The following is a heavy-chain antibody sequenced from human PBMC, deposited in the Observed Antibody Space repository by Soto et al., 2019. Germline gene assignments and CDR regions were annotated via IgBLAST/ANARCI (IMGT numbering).Heavy chain of an antibody. V-gene: IGHV1-69*13. CDR2: IIPIFGTA. J-gene: IGHJ4*02. CDR3: ARRRAYYYDSSGYYSPLDY. Sequence: SVKVSCKASGGTFSSYAISWVRQAPGQGLEWMGGIIPIFGTANYAQKFQGRVTVTADESTSTAYMELSSLRSEDTAVYYCARRRAYYYDSSGYYSPLDYWGQGTLVTVSS. D-gene: IGHD3-22*01. CDR1: GGTFSSYA.